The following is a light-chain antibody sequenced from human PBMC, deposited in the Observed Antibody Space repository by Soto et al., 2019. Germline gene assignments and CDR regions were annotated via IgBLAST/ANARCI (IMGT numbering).Light chain of an antibody. V-gene: IGKV3-11*01. CDR3: QQRNNWPTST. CDR1: QSVNSY. CDR2: DAS. J-gene: IGKJ5*01. Sequence: EIVLTQSPATLSLSPGERATLSCRASQSVNSYLAWYQQRPGQAPRLLIHDASSRATGIPARFSGSGSGTDFTLTISSLEPEDFAVYYCQQRNNWPTSTFGQGTRLEIK.